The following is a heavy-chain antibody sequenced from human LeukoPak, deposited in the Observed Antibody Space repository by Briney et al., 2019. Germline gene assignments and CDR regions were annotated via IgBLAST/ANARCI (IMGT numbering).Heavy chain of an antibody. CDR1: GFTFSSQA. V-gene: IGHV3-30*01. CDR2: ISYDGSNK. J-gene: IGHJ4*02. D-gene: IGHD5-18*01. CDR3: ARGRGRGYSYGYFDY. Sequence: PGGSLRLSCAASGFTFSSQAMHWVRQAPGKGLEWVADISYDGSNKYYADSVKGRFTLSRENYKNTLYLQMNSLRAEETAVYYCARGRGRGYSYGYFDYWGQGTLVSVSS.